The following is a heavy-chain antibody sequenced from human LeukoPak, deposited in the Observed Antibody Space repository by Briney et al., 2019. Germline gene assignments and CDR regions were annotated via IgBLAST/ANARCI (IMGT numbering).Heavy chain of an antibody. V-gene: IGHV4-30-2*01. CDR1: GGSLSSGGYS. Sequence: SQTLSLTCAVSGGSLSSGGYSWSWIRQPPGKGLEWLGYIYHSGSTYYNPSLKSRVTISVDRSKNQFSLKLSSVTAADTAVYYCARVYGDYGYFDYWGQGTLVTVSS. CDR2: IYHSGST. D-gene: IGHD4-17*01. J-gene: IGHJ4*02. CDR3: ARVYGDYGYFDY.